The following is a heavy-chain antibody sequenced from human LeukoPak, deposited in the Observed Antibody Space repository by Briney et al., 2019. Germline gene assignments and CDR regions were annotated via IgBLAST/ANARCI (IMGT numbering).Heavy chain of an antibody. J-gene: IGHJ4*03. CDR3: TRHEENGCCFFD. CDR1: AGSIGTYH. V-gene: IGHV4-59*08. CDR2: IFDSGTP. D-gene: IGHD2-15*01. Sequence: SETLSLTCTVSAGSIGTYHWRWVRQPPGNGPEWVGYIFDSGTPNYRPGLRRRVTISLAPSKKQPTQRLKSGTAAAPAVYYCTRHEENGCCFFD.